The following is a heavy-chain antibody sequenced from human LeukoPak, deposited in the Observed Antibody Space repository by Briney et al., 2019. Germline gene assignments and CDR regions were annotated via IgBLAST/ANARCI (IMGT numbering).Heavy chain of an antibody. V-gene: IGHV3-23*01. J-gene: IGHJ4*02. CDR2: ISGSGGST. CDR3: AKRKGIDYYDSSGYFDY. D-gene: IGHD3-22*01. Sequence: GGSLRLSCAASGFTFSSYAMSWVRQAPGKGLEWVSAISGSGGSTYYADSVKGRFTISRDNSKNTLYLQMNSLRAEDTAICYCAKRKGIDYYDSSGYFDYWGQGTLVTVSS. CDR1: GFTFSSYA.